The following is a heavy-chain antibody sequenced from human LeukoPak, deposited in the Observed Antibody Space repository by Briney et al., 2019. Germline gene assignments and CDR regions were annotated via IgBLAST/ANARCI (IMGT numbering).Heavy chain of an antibody. V-gene: IGHV4-59*08. CDR1: GGSISGYY. D-gene: IGHD4-23*01. CDR2: IYYTGST. J-gene: IGHJ2*01. CDR3: VRLSVISPHRYFDL. Sequence: SETLSLTCAVSGGSISGYYWSWIRQPPGKGLEWIAYIYYTGSTNYNPSLKSRVTISLDTSKTQFSLRLTSVTAADTAVYYCVRLSVISPHRYFDLWGRGTLVTVSS.